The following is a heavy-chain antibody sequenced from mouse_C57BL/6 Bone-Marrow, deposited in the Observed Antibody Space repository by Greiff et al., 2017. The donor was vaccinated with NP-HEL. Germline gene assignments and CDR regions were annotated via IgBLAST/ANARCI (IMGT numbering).Heavy chain of an antibody. V-gene: IGHV1-76*01. CDR2: IYPGSGNT. Sequence: QVHVKQSGAELVRPGASVKLSCKASGYTFTDYYINWVKQRPGQGLEWIARIYPGSGNTYYNEKFKGKATLTAEKSSSTAYMQLSSLTSEDSAVYFCAREAIYYDYDGDVWGTGTTVTVSS. CDR1: GYTFTDYY. D-gene: IGHD2-4*01. J-gene: IGHJ1*03. CDR3: AREAIYYDYDGDV.